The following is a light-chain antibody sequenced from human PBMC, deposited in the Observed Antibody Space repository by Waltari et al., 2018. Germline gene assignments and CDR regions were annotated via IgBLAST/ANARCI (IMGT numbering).Light chain of an antibody. CDR3: QAWDSNTVV. CDR1: KLGGKY. CDR2: QHN. J-gene: IGLJ2*01. V-gene: IGLV3-1*01. Sequence: SYELTQPPSVSVSPAQTASITCSGDKLGGKYASWYQLRAGQAPVLVISQHNPRPSGIPERFSGSYSGNTATLTISGTQAMDEADYYCQAWDSNTVVFGGGTKLSVL.